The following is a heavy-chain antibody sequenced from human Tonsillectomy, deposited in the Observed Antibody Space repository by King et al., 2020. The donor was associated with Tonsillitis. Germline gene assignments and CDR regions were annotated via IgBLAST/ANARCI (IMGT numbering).Heavy chain of an antibody. J-gene: IGHJ4*02. CDR3: AKENVWWQPGD. Sequence: EVQLVESGGGLVQPGGSLRLSCAASGFTFSNYVMSLVRQAPGKGLEWVSAISGSGASTFYAYPLEGRFTIFRDNSKNTLYLQMNSLRAEDTAVYYCAKENVWWQPGDWGQGTLVTVSS. D-gene: IGHD2-15*01. CDR1: GFTFSNYV. V-gene: IGHV3-23*04. CDR2: ISGSGAST.